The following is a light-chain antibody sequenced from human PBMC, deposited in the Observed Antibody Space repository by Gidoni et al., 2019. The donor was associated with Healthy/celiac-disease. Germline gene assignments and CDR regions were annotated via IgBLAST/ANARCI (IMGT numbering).Light chain of an antibody. J-gene: IGLJ2*01. CDR3: QAWDSSTACVV. Sequence: SYELTPPPSVSVSPGQTASITCSGDKLGDKYACWYQQKPGQSPVLVIYQDNKRPSGIPERFSGSNSGNTATLTISGTQAMDEADYYCQAWDSSTACVVFGGGTKLTVL. V-gene: IGLV3-1*01. CDR2: QDN. CDR1: KLGDKY.